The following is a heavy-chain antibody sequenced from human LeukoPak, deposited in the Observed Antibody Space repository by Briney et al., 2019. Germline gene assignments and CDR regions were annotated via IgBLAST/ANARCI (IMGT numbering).Heavy chain of an antibody. CDR2: IYTSGST. V-gene: IGHV4-4*07. Sequence: SETRSLTCTVSGGSISSYYWSWIRQPAGEGLEWIGHIYTSGSTKYSPSLKSRVTMSVDTSKNQFSLKLSSVTAADTAVYYCARVADYYDSSGYSPGAFDIWGQGTMVTVSS. D-gene: IGHD3-22*01. CDR1: GGSISSYY. J-gene: IGHJ3*02. CDR3: ARVADYYDSSGYSPGAFDI.